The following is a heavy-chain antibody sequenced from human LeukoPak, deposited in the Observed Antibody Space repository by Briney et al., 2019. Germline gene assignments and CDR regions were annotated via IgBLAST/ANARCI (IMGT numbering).Heavy chain of an antibody. Sequence: PGGSLRLSCAASGFTLSSYSMNWVRQAPGKGLEWVSSITSSSSHIYYADSVKGRFTISRDNAKNSLYLQMNSLRADDTAVYYCARGLAAAGTGDWGQGTLVTVSS. CDR2: ITSSSSHI. D-gene: IGHD6-13*01. CDR3: ARGLAAAGTGD. CDR1: GFTLSSYS. J-gene: IGHJ4*02. V-gene: IGHV3-21*01.